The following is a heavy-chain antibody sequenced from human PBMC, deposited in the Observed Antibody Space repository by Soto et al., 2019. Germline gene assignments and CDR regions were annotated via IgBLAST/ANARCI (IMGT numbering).Heavy chain of an antibody. Sequence: ASVKVSCKASGYTFTSYGISWVRQAPGQGLEWMGWISAYNGNTNYAQKLQGRVTMTTDTSTSTAYMELRSLRSDDTAVYYCARGLSDGHFDTAMVYDYWGQGTLVTVSS. V-gene: IGHV1-18*01. D-gene: IGHD5-18*01. J-gene: IGHJ4*02. CDR1: GYTFTSYG. CDR2: ISAYNGNT. CDR3: ARGLSDGHFDTAMVYDY.